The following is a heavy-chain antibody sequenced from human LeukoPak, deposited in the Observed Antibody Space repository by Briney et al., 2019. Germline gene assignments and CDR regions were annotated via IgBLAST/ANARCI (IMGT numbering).Heavy chain of an antibody. J-gene: IGHJ5*02. CDR1: GYTFTSYW. Sequence: GESLKISCKGSGYTFTSYWVGWVRQMPGKGLEWMGTIYPGNSDTRYSPSFQVQVTISADKSISTAYLQWSSLKASDTAMYYCARGGYSGYAGFDPWGPGTLVTVSS. CDR3: ARGGYSGYAGFDP. V-gene: IGHV5-51*01. D-gene: IGHD5-12*01. CDR2: IYPGNSDT.